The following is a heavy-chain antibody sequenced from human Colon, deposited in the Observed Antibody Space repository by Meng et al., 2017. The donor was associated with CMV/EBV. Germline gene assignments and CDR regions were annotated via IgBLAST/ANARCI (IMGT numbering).Heavy chain of an antibody. V-gene: IGHV1-69*05. CDR3: ARGQPDSYSGSYWILLGLDV. Sequence: SVKVSCKASGGTFSTYAISWVRQAPGQGLEWMGGIIPIFGATNYAQKFQGRVTITTDESTSTAYMELSSLRSDDTAVYYCARGQPDSYSGSYWILLGLDVWGQGTTVTVSS. CDR2: IIPIFGAT. CDR1: GGTFSTYA. J-gene: IGHJ6*02. D-gene: IGHD1-26*01.